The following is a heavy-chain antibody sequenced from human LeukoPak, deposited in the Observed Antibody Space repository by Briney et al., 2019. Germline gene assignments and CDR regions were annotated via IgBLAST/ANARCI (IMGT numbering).Heavy chain of an antibody. Sequence: PGGSLRLSCAASGSTFSSYAMSWVRQAPGKGLEWVAFIRYDGSNKYYADSVKGRFTISRDNSKNTLYLQMNSLRAEDTAVYYCAKVRGYSYGYIGDDAFDIWGQGTMVTVSS. CDR3: AKVRGYSYGYIGDDAFDI. D-gene: IGHD5-18*01. CDR1: GSTFSSYA. V-gene: IGHV3-30*02. J-gene: IGHJ3*02. CDR2: IRYDGSNK.